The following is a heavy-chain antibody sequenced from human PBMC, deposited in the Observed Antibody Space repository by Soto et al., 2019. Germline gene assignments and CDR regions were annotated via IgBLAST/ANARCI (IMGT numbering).Heavy chain of an antibody. J-gene: IGHJ5*02. CDR1: GYTFSNYG. Sequence: QVQLVQSGGEVKRPGASVKVSCKTSGYTFSNYGITWVRQAPGQPLEWLGWISLYSDGTNYAQKFQGRVSMTTDTSTPTAYMELRSLRSDDTAVYYCARVVPGAEAWFGPWGQGPLVTVSS. CDR2: ISLYSDGT. CDR3: ARVVPGAEAWFGP. V-gene: IGHV1-18*01. D-gene: IGHD2-2*01.